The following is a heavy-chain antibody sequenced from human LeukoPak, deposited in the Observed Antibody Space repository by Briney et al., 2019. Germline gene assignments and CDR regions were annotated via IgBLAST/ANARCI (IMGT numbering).Heavy chain of an antibody. CDR3: ARAPYYYDSSGYYFED. D-gene: IGHD3-22*01. V-gene: IGHV3-66*01. CDR1: GFTVSSNY. J-gene: IGHJ4*02. CDR2: IYTGGGT. Sequence: GGSLRLSCAVSGFTVSSNYMSWVRQAPGKGLEWVSVIYTGGGTDYADSVKGRFTISRDKSKNTLSLLMKSLRAEDMAVYYCARAPYYYDSSGYYFEDWGQGTLVTVSS.